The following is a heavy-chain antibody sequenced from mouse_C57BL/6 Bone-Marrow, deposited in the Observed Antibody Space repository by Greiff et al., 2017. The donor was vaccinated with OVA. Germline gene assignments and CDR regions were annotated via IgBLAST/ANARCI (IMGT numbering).Heavy chain of an antibody. D-gene: IGHD4-1*02. J-gene: IGHJ1*03. V-gene: IGHV1-82*01. CDR3: ARRATAIYWYFDV. CDR2: IYPGEGDT. Sequence: QVQLKESGPELVKPGASVKISCKASGYAFSSSWMNWVKQRPGKGLEWIGRIYPGEGDTTYNGKFKGKATLTADKSSSTAYMQLSSLTSEDSAVYFCARRATAIYWYFDVWGTGTTVTVSS. CDR1: GYAFSSSW.